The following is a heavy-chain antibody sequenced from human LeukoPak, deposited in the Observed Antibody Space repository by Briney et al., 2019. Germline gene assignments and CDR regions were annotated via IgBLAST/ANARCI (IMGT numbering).Heavy chain of an antibody. J-gene: IGHJ4*02. CDR3: ARDSSGYQ. CDR2: IKEDGSEK. V-gene: IGHV3-7*01. CDR1: GFTFSTYW. Sequence: GGSLRLSCAASGFTFSTYWMSWVRQAPGKGLEWVANIKEDGSEKYYGDSVKGRFTISRDNAKNSLCLQMNSLRAEDTAVYYCARDSSGYQWGQGTLVTVSS. D-gene: IGHD3-22*01.